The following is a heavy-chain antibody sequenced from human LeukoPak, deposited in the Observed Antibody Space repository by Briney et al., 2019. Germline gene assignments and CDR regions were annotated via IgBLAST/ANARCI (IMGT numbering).Heavy chain of an antibody. CDR1: GFTFSSYG. D-gene: IGHD3-10*01. V-gene: IGHV3-30*18. J-gene: IGHJ6*02. CDR2: ISYDGSNK. Sequence: GTSLRLSCAASGFTFSSYGMHWVRQAPGKGLEWVAVISYDGSNKYYADSVKGRFTISRDNSKNTLYLQMNSLRAEDTAVYYCAKEYYYGSGSYSNYYYGMDVWGQGTTVTVSS. CDR3: AKEYYYGSGSYSNYYYGMDV.